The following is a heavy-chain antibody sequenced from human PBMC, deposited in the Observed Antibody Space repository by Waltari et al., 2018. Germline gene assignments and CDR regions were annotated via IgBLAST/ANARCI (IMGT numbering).Heavy chain of an antibody. CDR1: GDSVSNTGAA. Sequence: QVQLQQSGPGLGRSSQTLSPTCAISGDSVSNTGAAWNWIRQSPSRGLEWLARTYYRSRWYSDYAVSVKSRITLNPDTSKNQFSLQLNSVTPDDTAVYYCARGRGIAVEFDYWGQGTLVTVSS. CDR2: TYYRSRWYS. D-gene: IGHD6-19*01. CDR3: ARGRGIAVEFDY. J-gene: IGHJ4*02. V-gene: IGHV6-1*01.